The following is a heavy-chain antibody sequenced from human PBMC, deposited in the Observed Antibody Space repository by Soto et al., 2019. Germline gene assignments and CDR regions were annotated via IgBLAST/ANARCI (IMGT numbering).Heavy chain of an antibody. D-gene: IGHD3-22*01. Sequence: QVQLVQSGAEVKKPGASVKVSCKASGYTFTSYGISWVRQAPGQGLEWMGWISAYNGNTNYARKLQGRVTMNTDTSTTTVYMELASLKSDDTAVYYGARRRGGLTMIVSFDYWGQGTMVTVSS. V-gene: IGHV1-18*01. CDR2: ISAYNGNT. CDR1: GYTFTSYG. J-gene: IGHJ4*02. CDR3: ARRRGGLTMIVSFDY.